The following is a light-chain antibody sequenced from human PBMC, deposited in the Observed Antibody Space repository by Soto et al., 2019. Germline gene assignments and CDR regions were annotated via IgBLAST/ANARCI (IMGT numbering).Light chain of an antibody. CDR2: DDD. Sequence: SYELTQPPSVSVAPGGTASNTCEQSDIGTKLVQWYQQKPGQAPVLVMSDDDDRPSGIPERFSGYNSVNTATLTISRVEAGDEADYYCQVWDSSSDIYVFGTGTKVTVL. V-gene: IGLV3-21*04. CDR3: QVWDSSSDIYV. CDR1: DIGTKL. J-gene: IGLJ1*01.